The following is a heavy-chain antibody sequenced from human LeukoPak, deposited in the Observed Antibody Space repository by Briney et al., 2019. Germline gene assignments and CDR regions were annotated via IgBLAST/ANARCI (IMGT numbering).Heavy chain of an antibody. CDR3: TTEYFGGFEY. D-gene: IGHD3-16*01. CDR2: VKNRGDGRTT. J-gene: IGHJ4*02. Sequence: PGGSLRLSCVVSTFTKAWMNWVRQAPGKGLEWVGRVKNRGDGRTTDYAAPVKGRFIISRDDSKKTVYLQMDSLKTEDTAVYFCTTEYFGGFEYWSQGTLVTVSS. CDR1: TFTKAW. V-gene: IGHV3-15*07.